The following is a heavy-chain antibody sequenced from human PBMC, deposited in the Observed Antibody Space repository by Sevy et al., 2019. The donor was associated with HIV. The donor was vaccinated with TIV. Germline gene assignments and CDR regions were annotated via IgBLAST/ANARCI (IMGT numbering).Heavy chain of an antibody. CDR3: ARVRYNYGSYYFDY. Sequence: GGSLRLSCAASTFTFSDYYMTWIRQAPGKGLESVSYISSRGSHIYYADSVKGRFTISRENAKNSVYLQMNSLRAVDTAVYYCARVRYNYGSYYFDYWGQGTLVTVSS. V-gene: IGHV3-11*01. CDR1: TFTFSDYY. CDR2: ISSRGSHI. D-gene: IGHD5-18*01. J-gene: IGHJ4*02.